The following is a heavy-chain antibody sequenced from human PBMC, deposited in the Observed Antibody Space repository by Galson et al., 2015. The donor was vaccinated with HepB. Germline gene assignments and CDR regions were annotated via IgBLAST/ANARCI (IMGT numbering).Heavy chain of an antibody. J-gene: IGHJ3*02. CDR2: ISAYNGNT. V-gene: IGHV1-18*04. CDR3: ARDDYYDSSGYYSHAFDI. Sequence: SVKVSCKASGYTFTSHGISWVRQAPGQGLEWMGWISAYNGNTNYAQKHQGRVTMTTDTSTSTAYMELRSLRSDDTAVYYCARDDYYDSSGYYSHAFDIWGQGTMVTVSS. CDR1: GYTFTSHG. D-gene: IGHD3-22*01.